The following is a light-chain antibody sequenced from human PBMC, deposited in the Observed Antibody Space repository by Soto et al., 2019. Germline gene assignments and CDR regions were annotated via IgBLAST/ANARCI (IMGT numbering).Light chain of an antibody. V-gene: IGKV3-20*01. CDR2: GIS. Sequence: EIVLTQSPDTLSVSPGERTTVSYRASQSVDTYLAWYQLKPWQAPRLLIFGISSRVTDTPDRFSATRSGTDSTLTITRVAPEGFAVYYCQQYATSPTTCGHGARLDNK. J-gene: IGKJ5*01. CDR1: QSVDTY. CDR3: QQYATSPTT.